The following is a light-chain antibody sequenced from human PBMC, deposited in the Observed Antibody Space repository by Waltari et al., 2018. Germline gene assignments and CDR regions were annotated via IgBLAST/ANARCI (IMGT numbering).Light chain of an antibody. Sequence: QTVVTQEPSLSVSPGGTVTLTCALSSGSLSTTSYATWYQQTPGQAPRTLVYKANARSSGVPDRFSGSIIGNTAALTITGAQADDESDYYCALYMGSGIWVFGGGTRLTVL. CDR3: ALYMGSGIWV. CDR2: KAN. V-gene: IGLV8-61*01. CDR1: SGSLSTTSY. J-gene: IGLJ3*02.